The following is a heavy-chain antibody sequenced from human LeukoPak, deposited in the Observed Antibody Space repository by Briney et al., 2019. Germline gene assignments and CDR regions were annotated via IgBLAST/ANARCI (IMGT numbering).Heavy chain of an antibody. Sequence: GSSVKVSCKASGGTFSSYTISWVRQAPGQGLEWMGRIIPILGIANYAQKFQGRVTITADESTSTAYMELSSLRSEDTAVYYCARDGNYYGSGSYYNIDYWGQGTLVTVSS. CDR2: IIPILGIA. CDR3: ARDGNYYGSGSYYNIDY. J-gene: IGHJ4*02. CDR1: GGTFSSYT. D-gene: IGHD3-10*01. V-gene: IGHV1-69*04.